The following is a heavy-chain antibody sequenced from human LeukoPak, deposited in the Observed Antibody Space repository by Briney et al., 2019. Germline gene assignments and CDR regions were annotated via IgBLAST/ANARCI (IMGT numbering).Heavy chain of an antibody. J-gene: IGHJ4*02. D-gene: IGHD2-15*01. Sequence: PSETLSLTCTVSGGSISSYYWSWVRQPPGKGLEWIGYIYYSGSTYYNPSLKSRVTISVDTSKNQFSLRLSSVTAADTAVYYCASYCSGGSCYNPSFDYWGQGTLVTVSS. CDR1: GGSISSYY. CDR2: IYYSGST. V-gene: IGHV4-59*06. CDR3: ASYCSGGSCYNPSFDY.